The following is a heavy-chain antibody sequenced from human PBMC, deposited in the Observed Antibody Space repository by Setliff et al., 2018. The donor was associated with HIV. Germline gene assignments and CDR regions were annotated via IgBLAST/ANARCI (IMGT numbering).Heavy chain of an antibody. Sequence: SETLSLTCTVSGGSISSYYWSWIRQPPGKGLEWIGYIYYSGSTSYNPSLKSRVTISVDTSKNQFSLKLSSVTAADTAVYYCARGARLLAGYSDRWDYYYMAVWGKGTTVTVSS. J-gene: IGHJ6*03. D-gene: IGHD6-13*01. CDR3: ARGARLLAGYSDRWDYYYMAV. CDR1: GGSISSYY. V-gene: IGHV4-59*12. CDR2: IYYSGST.